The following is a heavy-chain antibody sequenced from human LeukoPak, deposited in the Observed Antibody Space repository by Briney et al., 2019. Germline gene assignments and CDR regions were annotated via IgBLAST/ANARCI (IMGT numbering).Heavy chain of an antibody. Sequence: PSETLSLTCSVSDDSITMYYWTWIRQPPGKGLEWIGYVDHTGSTNLNPSLNGRVSISRDTTKNLFSLKLSSVTAADTAVYYCARSSWIGGSYRFDPWGQGTLVTVSS. J-gene: IGHJ5*02. D-gene: IGHD1-26*01. CDR3: ARSSWIGGSYRFDP. CDR1: DDSITMYY. V-gene: IGHV4-59*12. CDR2: VDHTGST.